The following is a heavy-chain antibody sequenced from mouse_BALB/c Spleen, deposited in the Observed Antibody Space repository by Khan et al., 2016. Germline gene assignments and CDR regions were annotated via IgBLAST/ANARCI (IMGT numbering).Heavy chain of an antibody. V-gene: IGHV3-6*02. Sequence: VQLKQSGPGLVKPSQSLSLTCSVTGYSITSGYYWNWIRQFPGNKLEWMGYISYDGSNNYNPSLKNRISITRDTSKNQFFLKLNSVTSEDKATYNCVTLRRVYAMDYWGQGTSVTVSS. J-gene: IGHJ4*01. CDR1: GYSITSGYY. CDR3: VTLRRVYAMDY. D-gene: IGHD1-2*01. CDR2: ISYDGSN.